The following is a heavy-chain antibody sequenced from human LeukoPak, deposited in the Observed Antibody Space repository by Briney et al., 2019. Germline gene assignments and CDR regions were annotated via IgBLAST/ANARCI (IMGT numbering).Heavy chain of an antibody. CDR2: IYYSGST. J-gene: IGHJ5*02. CDR3: ARGPHYYDSSGYYYWWFDP. V-gene: IGHV4-59*01. CDR1: GGSISSYY. Sequence: SETLPLTCTVSGGSISSYYWSWIRQPPGKGLEWIGYIYYSGSTNYNPSLKSRVTISVDTSKNQFSLKLSSVTAADTAVYYCARGPHYYDSSGYYYWWFDPWGQGTLVTVSS. D-gene: IGHD3-22*01.